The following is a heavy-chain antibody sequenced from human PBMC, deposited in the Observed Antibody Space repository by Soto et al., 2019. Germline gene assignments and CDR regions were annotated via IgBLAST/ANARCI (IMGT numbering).Heavy chain of an antibody. J-gene: IGHJ3*02. V-gene: IGHV1-69*13. D-gene: IGHD3-9*01. Sequence: SVKVSCKASGGTFSSYAISWVRQAPGQGLEWMGGIIPIFGTANYAQKFQGRVTITAGESTSTAYMELSSLRSEDTAVYYCARGRSVVDIFTGLWFAFAISAQRTMDTGSS. CDR2: IIPIFGTA. CDR3: ARGRSVVDIFTGLWFAFAI. CDR1: GGTFSSYA.